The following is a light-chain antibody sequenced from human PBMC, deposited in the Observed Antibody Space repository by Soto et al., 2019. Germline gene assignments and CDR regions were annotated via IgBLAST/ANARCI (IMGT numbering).Light chain of an antibody. CDR3: QQYDFLPIT. V-gene: IGKV1-33*01. CDR1: QDINIY. Sequence: DIQMTQSPSSLFASVGDRVTITCQATQDINIYLNWYQQKPGKAPNLLIYDASNLEIGVPSRFSGSGSGTHGTFTISSLQTEDSGTYYCQQYDFLPITFGRGTRLEIK. J-gene: IGKJ5*01. CDR2: DAS.